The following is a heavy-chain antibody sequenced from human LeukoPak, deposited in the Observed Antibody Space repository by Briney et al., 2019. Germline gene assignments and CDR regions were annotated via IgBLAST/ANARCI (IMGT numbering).Heavy chain of an antibody. J-gene: IGHJ4*02. Sequence: GASVKVSCKASGYTFTSYDINWVRQATGEGLEWMGWMNPNSGNTGYAQKFQGRVTMTRNTPISTAYMELSSLRSEDTAVYYCARELRAVAGTIVYWGQGTLVTVSS. D-gene: IGHD6-19*01. CDR2: MNPNSGNT. CDR1: GYTFTSYD. CDR3: ARELRAVAGTIVY. V-gene: IGHV1-8*01.